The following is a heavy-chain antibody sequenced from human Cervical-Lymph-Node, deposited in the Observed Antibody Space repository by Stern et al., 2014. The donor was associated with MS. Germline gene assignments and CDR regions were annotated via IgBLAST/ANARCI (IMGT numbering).Heavy chain of an antibody. CDR1: GFTFSRYA. J-gene: IGHJ6*02. CDR3: ARDRLDGDYVYYYGLDV. V-gene: IGHV3-30*04. D-gene: IGHD4-17*01. CDR2: ISYDGSNK. Sequence: VQLVESGGGVVRPGGSLRLSCATSGFTFSRYAVTWVRQAPGKGLEWVAAISYDGSNKFYGGSVKGRFTISRDNSKNTLFLQMNNLRPEDSGVYHCARDRLDGDYVYYYGLDVWGQGTTVTVSS.